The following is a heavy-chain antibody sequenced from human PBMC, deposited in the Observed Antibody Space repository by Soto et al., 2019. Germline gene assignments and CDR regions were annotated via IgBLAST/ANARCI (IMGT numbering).Heavy chain of an antibody. J-gene: IGHJ3*01. CDR2: LYDVDGS. V-gene: IGHV3-53*01. CDR3: ATWHEREHAFDV. CDR1: GLTISGKKY. D-gene: IGHD1-1*01. Sequence: DVQLVESGGGLIQPGESLRLSCADFGLTISGKKYVAWVRQAPGKGLEWVSALYDVDGSFYADSVTGRFTTSSDSSKTTVYLQMNDLRTDDTAVYYCATWHEREHAFDVWGQGTTVTISS.